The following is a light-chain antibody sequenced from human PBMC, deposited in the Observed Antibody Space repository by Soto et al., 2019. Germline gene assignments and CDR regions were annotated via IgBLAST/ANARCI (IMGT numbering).Light chain of an antibody. J-gene: IGLJ1*01. CDR3: TSYTTSSTYV. V-gene: IGLV2-14*01. Sequence: QSVLTQPASVSGSPGQSIIISCAGTSSDVGGYNYVSWYQHHPGKAPKLMIYEVSSRPLGVSNRFSGSKSGNTASLTISGLQAEDDGDYYCTSYTTSSTYVFGTRTKVTVL. CDR2: EVS. CDR1: SSDVGGYNY.